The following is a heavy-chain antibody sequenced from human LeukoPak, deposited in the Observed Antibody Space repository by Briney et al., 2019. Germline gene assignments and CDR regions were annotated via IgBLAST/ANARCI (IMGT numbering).Heavy chain of an antibody. J-gene: IGHJ3*02. Sequence: PGGSLRLSCAASGFTFSRFWMNWVRQAPGRGLEWVANIDQSGGRNNYVDSVKGRFTISRDNAKNSQFLEMSSLRADDTAVYFCARDVEGGTFDIWGQGTTVTVSS. CDR2: IDQSGGRN. CDR1: GFTFSRFW. CDR3: ARDVEGGTFDI. V-gene: IGHV3-7*05. D-gene: IGHD3-16*01.